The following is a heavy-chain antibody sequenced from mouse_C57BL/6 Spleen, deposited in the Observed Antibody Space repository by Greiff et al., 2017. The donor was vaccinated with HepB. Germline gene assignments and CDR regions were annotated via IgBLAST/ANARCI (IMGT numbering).Heavy chain of an antibody. D-gene: IGHD4-1*01. CDR3: AIGTANWLAWFAY. CDR2: INPSNGGT. CDR1: GYTFTSYG. J-gene: IGHJ3*01. Sequence: VQLQQPGTELVKPGASVKLSCKASGYTFTSYGRHWGKQRPGQGLEWIGNINPSNGGTNYNEKFKSKATLTVDKSSSTAYMQLSSLPSEVSSVYYCAIGTANWLAWFAYWGQGTLVTVSA. V-gene: IGHV1-53*01.